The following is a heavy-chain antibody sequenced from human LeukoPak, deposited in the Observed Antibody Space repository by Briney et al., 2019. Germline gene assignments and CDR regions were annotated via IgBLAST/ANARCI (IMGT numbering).Heavy chain of an antibody. D-gene: IGHD6-13*01. CDR1: GGFISSSNYY. J-gene: IGHJ4*02. CDR3: ARGMYSSSWLDY. CDR2: IYTSEST. V-gene: IGHV4-61*02. Sequence: SETLSLTCSVSGGFISSSNYYWSWIRQPAGKGLEWIGRIYTSESTNYNPSLKSRVTISVDTSRNQFSLKLSSVTAADTAVYYCARGMYSSSWLDYWGQGTLVTVSS.